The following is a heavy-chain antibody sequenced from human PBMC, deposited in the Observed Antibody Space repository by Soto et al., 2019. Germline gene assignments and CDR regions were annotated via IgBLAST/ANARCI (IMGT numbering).Heavy chain of an antibody. V-gene: IGHV4-34*01. J-gene: IGHJ4*02. CDR2: ISHSGST. CDR3: ARETKYYDYVWGSYRYSPYFDY. Sequence: QVQLQQWGAGLLKPSETLSLTCAVYGGSFSGYYWSWIRQPPGKGLEWIGEISHSGSTNYNPSLKSRVTISVDTSKNQFSLKLSSVTAADTAVYYCARETKYYDYVWGSYRYSPYFDYWGQGTLVTVSS. CDR1: GGSFSGYY. D-gene: IGHD3-16*02.